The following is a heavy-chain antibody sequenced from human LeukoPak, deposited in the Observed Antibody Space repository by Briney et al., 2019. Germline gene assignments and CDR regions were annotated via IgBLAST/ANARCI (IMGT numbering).Heavy chain of an antibody. CDR1: GFTVSSNY. D-gene: IGHD3-22*01. J-gene: IGHJ3*02. CDR3: AREHFYYYDSRESRSDAFDI. V-gene: IGHV3-66*01. CDR2: IYTGGST. Sequence: GGSLRLSCAASGFTVSSNYMSWVRQAPGKGLEWVSVIYTGGSTYYADSVKGRFTISRDNSKNTLYLQMNSLRAEDTAVYYCAREHFYYYDSRESRSDAFDIWGQGTMVTVSS.